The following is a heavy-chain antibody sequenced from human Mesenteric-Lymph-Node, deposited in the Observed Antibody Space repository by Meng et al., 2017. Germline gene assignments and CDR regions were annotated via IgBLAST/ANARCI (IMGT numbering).Heavy chain of an antibody. Sequence: GESLKISCAASGFTVSSNYMSWVRQAPGKGLEWVAVISYDGTNEYYTDSVKGRFTTSRDNSKNTLYLQMNSLIPEDTAVYYYVRDYLGSNWFDPWGQGTLVTVSS. CDR3: VRDYLGSNWFDP. CDR2: ISYDGTNE. J-gene: IGHJ5*02. D-gene: IGHD3-16*01. V-gene: IGHV3-30*10. CDR1: GFTVSSNY.